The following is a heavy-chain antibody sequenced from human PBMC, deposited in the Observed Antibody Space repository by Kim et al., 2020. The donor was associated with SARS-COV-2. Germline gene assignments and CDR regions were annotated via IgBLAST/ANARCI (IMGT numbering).Heavy chain of an antibody. CDR1: GFTFSNFY. CDR3: ARVFSRPGVPDI. D-gene: IGHD3-10*01. J-gene: IGHJ3*02. CDR2: ISTHSSYT. V-gene: IGHV3-11*05. Sequence: GGSLRLSCAASGFTFSNFYMTWIRQAAGKGLEWISYISTHSSYTDYADSVKGRFTISRDNDKDSLFLQMDSLRAEDTAVYYCARVFSRPGVPDIWGQETMVTVS.